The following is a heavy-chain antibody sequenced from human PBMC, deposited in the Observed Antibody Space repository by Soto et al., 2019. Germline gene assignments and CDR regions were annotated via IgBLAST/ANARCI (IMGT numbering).Heavy chain of an antibody. CDR1: GGTFSSYT. Sequence: QVQLVQSGAEVKKPGSSVKVSCKASGGTFSSYTISWVRQAPRQGLEWMGRIIPILGIANYAQKFQGRVTITADKSTSTAYMELSSLRSEDTAVYYCARVVPRNGGNDYWGQGTLVTVSS. J-gene: IGHJ4*02. V-gene: IGHV1-69*02. CDR2: IIPILGIA. CDR3: ARVVPRNGGNDY. D-gene: IGHD2-2*01.